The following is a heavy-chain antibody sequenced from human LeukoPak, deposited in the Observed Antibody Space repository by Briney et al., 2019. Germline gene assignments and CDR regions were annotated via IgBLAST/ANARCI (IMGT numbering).Heavy chain of an antibody. Sequence: GGSLRLSGPASAFTFSSHSMNWVRRPPGKGLEWGAYISTSRSTIYYADSVKGRFSLSRANATNSLFRQMDSLSAGVTAVYYFERWVYYYEDWGQGTLVTVSS. D-gene: IGHD3-22*01. CDR3: ERWVYYYED. J-gene: IGHJ4*02. CDR2: ISTSRSTI. V-gene: IGHV3-48*01. CDR1: AFTFSSHS.